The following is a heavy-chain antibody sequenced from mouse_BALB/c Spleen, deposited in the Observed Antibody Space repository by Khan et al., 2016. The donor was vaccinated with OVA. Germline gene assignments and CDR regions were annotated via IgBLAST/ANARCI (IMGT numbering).Heavy chain of an antibody. V-gene: IGHV5-17*02. D-gene: IGHD1-1*01. CDR2: ISGDSSTI. CDR1: GFTFSSFG. Sequence: EVELVESGGGLVQPGGSRKLSCEASGFTFSSFGMHWVRQAPEKGLEWVAYISGDSSTIYYTDTVKGRFTISRDNPKNTLFLQMTSLRYADMAMYYCARSYFYGYYFDQWGQGTTLTVSS. CDR3: ARSYFYGYYFDQ. J-gene: IGHJ2*01.